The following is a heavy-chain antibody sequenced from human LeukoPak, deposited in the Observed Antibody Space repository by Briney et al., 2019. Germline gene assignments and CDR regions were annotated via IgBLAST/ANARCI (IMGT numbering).Heavy chain of an antibody. V-gene: IGHV4-59*08. D-gene: IGHD4-17*01. CDR3: ARLPTVTFFDY. Sequence: SETLSLTCTVSGGYISSYYWSWIRQPPGKGLEWIGYIYYSGSTYYNPSLKSRVTISVDTSKNQFSLKLSPVTAADTAVYYCARLPTVTFFDYWGQGTLVTVSS. J-gene: IGHJ4*02. CDR1: GGYISSYY. CDR2: IYYSGST.